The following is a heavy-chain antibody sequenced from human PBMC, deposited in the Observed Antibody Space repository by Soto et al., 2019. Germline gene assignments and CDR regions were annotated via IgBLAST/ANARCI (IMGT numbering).Heavy chain of an antibody. Sequence: ASVKVSCKASAYTFTGYYMHWVRQAPGQGLEWMGWINPNSGGTNYAQRFQGWVTMTRDTSISTAYMELSRLRSDDTAVYYCANRRDSRGYCFYYWGQGTLVTVYS. V-gene: IGHV1-2*04. CDR1: AYTFTGYY. J-gene: IGHJ4*02. CDR3: ANRRDSRGYCFYY. D-gene: IGHD3-22*01. CDR2: INPNSGGT.